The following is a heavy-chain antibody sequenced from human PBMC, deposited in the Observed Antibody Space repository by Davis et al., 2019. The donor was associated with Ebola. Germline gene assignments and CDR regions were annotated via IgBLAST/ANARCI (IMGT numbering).Heavy chain of an antibody. J-gene: IGHJ5*02. CDR1: GAAVSSGHHY. Sequence: PSETLSLTCTVSGAAVSSGHHYWGWIRQPPGKGLEWIATVYYIGTTYFNPSLQSRVTISVDTSKNHFSLNLKSVTAADTAVYYCVTNSTSSPWFDPWGQGTQVTVSS. CDR2: VYYIGTT. V-gene: IGHV4-39*07. CDR3: VTNSTSSPWFDP. D-gene: IGHD6-6*01.